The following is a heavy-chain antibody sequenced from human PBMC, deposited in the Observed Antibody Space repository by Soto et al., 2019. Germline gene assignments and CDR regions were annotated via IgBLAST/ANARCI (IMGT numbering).Heavy chain of an antibody. CDR1: GYTFTSYA. V-gene: IGHV1-3*01. Sequence: ASVKVSCKASGYTFTSYAMHWVRQAPGQRLEWMGWINAGNGNTKYSQKFQGRVTITRDTSASTAYMELSSLRSEDTAVYYCASGSLGMELVGYYYYMDVWGKGSTVTVSS. J-gene: IGHJ6*03. CDR2: INAGNGNT. D-gene: IGHD3-10*01. CDR3: ASGSLGMELVGYYYYMDV.